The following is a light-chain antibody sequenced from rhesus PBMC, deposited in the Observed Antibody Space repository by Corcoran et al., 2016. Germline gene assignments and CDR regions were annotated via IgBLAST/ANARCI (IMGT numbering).Light chain of an antibody. CDR3: QQHDNSPLT. CDR1: QGISNW. Sequence: DIQMTQSPSSLSASVGDRVTITCRASQGISNWLAWYQQKPGKAPKLLIYRASNLETGVPSRFSGRGSGTDFTLTISSLQPEDNATYYCQQHDNSPLTFGGGTKVEIK. J-gene: IGKJ4*01. V-gene: IGKV1-69*01. CDR2: RAS.